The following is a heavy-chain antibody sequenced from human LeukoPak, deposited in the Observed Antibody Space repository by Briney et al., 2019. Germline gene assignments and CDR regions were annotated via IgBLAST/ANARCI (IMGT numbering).Heavy chain of an antibody. D-gene: IGHD1-26*01. CDR3: ARARYSANDYSDY. V-gene: IGHV3-72*01. Sequence: GGSLRLSCAASGFTFSDHHMDWVRQAPGKRLEWVGRIRNKANSYTTEYAASVKGRFTISRDDSKNSLYLQMSSLKTEDTALYYCARARYSANDYSDYWGQGTLVTVSS. J-gene: IGHJ4*02. CDR1: GFTFSDHH. CDR2: IRNKANSYTT.